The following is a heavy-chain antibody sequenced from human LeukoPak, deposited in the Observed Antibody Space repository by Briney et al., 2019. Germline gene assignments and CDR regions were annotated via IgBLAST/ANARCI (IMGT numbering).Heavy chain of an antibody. CDR3: ARTQGAYYMDV. J-gene: IGHJ6*03. CDR1: GGSISSGSYY. Sequence: PSETLSLTCTVSGGSISSGSYYGSWVRQPAGKGLEWIGRIYTSGSTNYNPSLKSRVTISVDTSKNQFSLNLSSVTAADTAVYYCARTQGAYYMDVWGKGTTVTVSS. CDR2: IYTSGST. V-gene: IGHV4-61*02. D-gene: IGHD3-16*01.